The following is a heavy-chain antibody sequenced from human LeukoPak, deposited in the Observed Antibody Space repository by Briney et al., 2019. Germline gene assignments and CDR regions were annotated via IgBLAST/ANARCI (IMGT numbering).Heavy chain of an antibody. CDR3: ARESYGSGSYSAARVYYFDY. D-gene: IGHD3-10*01. CDR2: INPSGGST. J-gene: IGHJ4*02. V-gene: IGHV1-46*01. Sequence: ASVKVSCKASGYTFTSYYMHWVQQPPGQGLEWMGIINPSGGSTSYAQKFQGRVTMTRDTSTSTVYMELSSLRSEDTAVYYCARESYGSGSYSAARVYYFDYWGQGTLVTVSS. CDR1: GYTFTSYY.